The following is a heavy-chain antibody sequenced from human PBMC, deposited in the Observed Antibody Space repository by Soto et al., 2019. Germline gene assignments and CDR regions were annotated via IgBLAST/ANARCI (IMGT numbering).Heavy chain of an antibody. CDR3: ARDIFGGSYDFWH. CDR1: GFIVSGIF. CDR2: LSSDDKT. J-gene: IGHJ4*02. D-gene: IGHD3-3*01. V-gene: IGHV3-66*01. Sequence: EVRLVESGGGLVQPGGSLRLSCAASGFIVSGIFMTWVRQVPGKGPEWVSTLSSDDKTYYADSVRGRFTISRHSSKNTLFLQMNTLRAEDTAVYHCARDIFGGSYDFWHGGQGTLVTVSS.